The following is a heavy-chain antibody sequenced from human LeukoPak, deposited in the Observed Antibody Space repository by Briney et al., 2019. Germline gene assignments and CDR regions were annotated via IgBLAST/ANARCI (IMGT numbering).Heavy chain of an antibody. J-gene: IGHJ4*02. CDR2: INQDGSEK. CDR3: AREQWLRRNFDN. D-gene: IGHD5-12*01. CDR1: EFTFSMYW. V-gene: IGHV3-7*04. Sequence: GSLRLSCAASEFTFSMYWMTWVRQAPGTGLEWVANINQDGSEKYYVESVKGRFTISRENAKNSLYLQMNSLRAEDTAVYYCAREQWLRRNFDNWGQGTLVTVSS.